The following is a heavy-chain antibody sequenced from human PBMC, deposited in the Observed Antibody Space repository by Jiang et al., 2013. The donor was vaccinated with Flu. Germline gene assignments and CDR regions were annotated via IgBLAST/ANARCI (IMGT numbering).Heavy chain of an antibody. CDR1: GGSISSGSYY. Sequence: TLSLTCTVSGGSISSGSYYWSWIRQPAGKGLEWIGRIYTSGSTNYNPSLKSRVTISVDTSKNQFSLKLSSVTAADTAVYYCAREKEAVAGRWSDPWGQGTLVTVSS. V-gene: IGHV4-61*02. D-gene: IGHD6-19*01. CDR2: IYTSGST. J-gene: IGHJ5*02. CDR3: AREKEAVAGRWSDP.